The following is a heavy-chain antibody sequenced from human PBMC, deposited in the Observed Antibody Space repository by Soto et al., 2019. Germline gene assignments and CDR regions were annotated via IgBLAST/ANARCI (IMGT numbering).Heavy chain of an antibody. CDR2: ISYDGSNK. CDR1: GFTFSSYA. Sequence: PGGSLRLSCAASGFTFSSYAMHWVRQAPGKGLEWVAVISYDGSNKYYADSVKGRFTISRDNSKNTLYLQMNSLRAEDTAVYYCARPTLSSSWNYYYYGMDVWGQGTTVTVSS. V-gene: IGHV3-30-3*01. CDR3: ARPTLSSSWNYYYYGMDV. D-gene: IGHD6-13*01. J-gene: IGHJ6*02.